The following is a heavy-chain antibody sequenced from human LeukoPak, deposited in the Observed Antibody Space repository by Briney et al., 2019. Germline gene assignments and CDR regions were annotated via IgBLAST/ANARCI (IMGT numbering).Heavy chain of an antibody. CDR3: ARALTHCSSTGCYVPFDP. D-gene: IGHD2-2*01. V-gene: IGHV3-74*01. CDR1: GFTFSTYW. J-gene: IGHJ5*02. Sequence: GGPLRLSCAASGFTFSTYWMHWVRQAPGKGLVWVSHINTDGSSTTYVDSVKGRFTISRDNAKNTLYLQMNSLRAEDTAVYYCARALTHCSSTGCYVPFDPWGQGTLVTVSS. CDR2: INTDGSST.